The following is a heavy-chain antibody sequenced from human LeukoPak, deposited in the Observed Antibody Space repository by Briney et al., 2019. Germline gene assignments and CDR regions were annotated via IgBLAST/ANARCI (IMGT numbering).Heavy chain of an antibody. J-gene: IGHJ4*02. Sequence: GSSLRLSCAASGFIFNSYSMHWVRQAPGKGLEWVAVISYDGNNKYYAESVKGRFTISRDNSKNTLYLQMNGLRGEDTAVYHCARVYTSGWSLPLDYWGQGILATVSS. D-gene: IGHD6-19*01. CDR3: ARVYTSGWSLPLDY. V-gene: IGHV3-30-3*01. CDR1: GFIFNSYS. CDR2: ISYDGNNK.